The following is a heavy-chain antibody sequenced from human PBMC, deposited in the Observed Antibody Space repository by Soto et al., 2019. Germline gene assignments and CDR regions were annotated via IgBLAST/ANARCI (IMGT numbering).Heavy chain of an antibody. J-gene: IGHJ4*02. CDR3: AYSSTPFDY. D-gene: IGHD6-13*01. CDR1: GFTFSSCA. CDR2: ISGSGGST. Sequence: PGGSLRLSCAASGFTFSSCAMSLVRQDPGKGLEWVSAISGSGGSTYYADSVKGRFTISRDNSKNTLYLQMNSLRAEDTAVYYCAYSSTPFDYWGQGTLVTVSS. V-gene: IGHV3-23*01.